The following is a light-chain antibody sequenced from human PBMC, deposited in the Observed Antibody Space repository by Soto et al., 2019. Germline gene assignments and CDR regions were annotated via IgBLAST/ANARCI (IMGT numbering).Light chain of an antibody. J-gene: IGKJ4*01. CDR2: GAS. Sequence: EIVLTQSQATRPFSPGKRATPPSRPSQMFSSTYLAWYQQNPGQAPRLLIYGASSRATGIPDRFSGSGSGTDFTLTISRLEPEDFAVYYCQQYGSSPTFGGGTKVEIK. CDR3: QQYGSSPT. CDR1: QMFSSTY. V-gene: IGKV3-20*01.